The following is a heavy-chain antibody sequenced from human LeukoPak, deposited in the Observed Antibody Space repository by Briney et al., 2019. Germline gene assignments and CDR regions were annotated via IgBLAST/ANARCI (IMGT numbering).Heavy chain of an antibody. CDR3: ARVGYGNGMATISYYFDY. V-gene: IGHV1-18*01. J-gene: IGHJ4*02. CDR1: GYTFTSYG. D-gene: IGHD5-24*01. CDR2: ISAYNGNT. Sequence: GASVKVSCKASGYTFTSYGISWVRQAPGQGLEWMGWISAYNGNTNYAQKLQGRVTMTTDTSTSTAYMELRSLRSDDTAVYYCARVGYGNGMATISYYFDYWGQGTLVTVSS.